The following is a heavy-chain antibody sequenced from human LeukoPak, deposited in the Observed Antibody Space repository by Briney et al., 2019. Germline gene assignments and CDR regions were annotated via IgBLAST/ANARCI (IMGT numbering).Heavy chain of an antibody. CDR2: IYHSGST. J-gene: IGHJ5*02. Sequence: SETLSLTCTVSGGSISSGGYYWSWIRQPPGKGLEGIGYIYHSGSTYYNPSLKSRVTISVDTSKNQFSLKLSSVTAADTAVYYCARVPKITHYYGSGSYFPPIHWFDPWGQGTLVTVSS. V-gene: IGHV4-30-2*01. CDR1: GGSISSGGYY. D-gene: IGHD3-10*01. CDR3: ARVPKITHYYGSGSYFPPIHWFDP.